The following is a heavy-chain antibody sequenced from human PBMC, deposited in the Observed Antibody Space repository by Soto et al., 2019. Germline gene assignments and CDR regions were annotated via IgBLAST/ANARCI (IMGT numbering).Heavy chain of an antibody. V-gene: IGHV1-3*05. Sequence: QVHLVQSGAEEKKPGASVKVSCKASGYTFTSYAMHWVRQAPGQRLEWMGWINAGNGNTKYSQKFQGRVTITRYTSASTAYMEMSSLRSEDTAVYYCARSIVVVTALDYWGQGTLVTVSS. CDR2: INAGNGNT. J-gene: IGHJ4*02. D-gene: IGHD2-21*02. CDR1: GYTFTSYA. CDR3: ARSIVVVTALDY.